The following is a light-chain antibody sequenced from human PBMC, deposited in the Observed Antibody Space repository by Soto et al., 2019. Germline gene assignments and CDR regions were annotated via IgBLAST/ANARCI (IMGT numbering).Light chain of an antibody. CDR1: SSDVGGYNY. Sequence: QSVLTQPASVSGSPGRSITISCTGTSSDVGGYNYVSWYQQHPGKAPKLMIYDVSNRPSGVSNRFSGSKSGNTASLTISGLQAEDEADYHCSSYTSSSTLYVFGTGTKVTVL. CDR3: SSYTSSSTLYV. J-gene: IGLJ1*01. V-gene: IGLV2-14*01. CDR2: DVS.